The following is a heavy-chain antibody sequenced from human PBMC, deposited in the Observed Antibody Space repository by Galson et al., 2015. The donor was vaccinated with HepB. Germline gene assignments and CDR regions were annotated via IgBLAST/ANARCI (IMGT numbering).Heavy chain of an antibody. D-gene: IGHD6-19*01. Sequence: SVKVSCKASGYTFTSYGIRWVRQAPGQGLEWMGWISGYNGNTYYAQKLQGRFTMTTDTSTSTAYMELRSLRSDDTAVYYCASHSSGWRPIDYWVQGTLVTVSS. V-gene: IGHV1-18*01. CDR2: ISGYNGNT. CDR3: ASHSSGWRPIDY. J-gene: IGHJ4*02. CDR1: GYTFTSYG.